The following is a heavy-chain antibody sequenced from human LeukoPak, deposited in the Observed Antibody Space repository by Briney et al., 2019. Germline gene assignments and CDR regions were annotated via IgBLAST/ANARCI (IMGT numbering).Heavy chain of an antibody. D-gene: IGHD3-22*01. CDR2: IYYSGST. Sequence: PSETLSLTCTVSGGSISSYYWSWIWQPPGKGLEWIGYIYYSGSTNYNPSLKSRVTISVDTSKNQFSLKLSSVTAADTAVYYCARDRKYYYDSSGYYNAFDIWGQGTMVTVPS. J-gene: IGHJ3*02. CDR1: GGSISSYY. V-gene: IGHV4-59*01. CDR3: ARDRKYYYDSSGYYNAFDI.